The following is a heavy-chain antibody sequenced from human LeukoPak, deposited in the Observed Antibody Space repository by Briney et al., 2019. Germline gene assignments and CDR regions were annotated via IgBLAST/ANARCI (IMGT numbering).Heavy chain of an antibody. CDR1: GGTFSSYA. CDR3: AAQAYIAAAGTRFYWFDP. V-gene: IGHV1-69*04. Sequence: SVKVSCKASGGTFSSYAITWVRQAPGQGLEWMGRIIPILGIANYAQKFQGRVTITADKSTTTAYMELGSLRSEDTAVYYCAAQAYIAAAGTRFYWFDPWGQGTLVTVSS. CDR2: IIPILGIA. J-gene: IGHJ5*02. D-gene: IGHD6-13*01.